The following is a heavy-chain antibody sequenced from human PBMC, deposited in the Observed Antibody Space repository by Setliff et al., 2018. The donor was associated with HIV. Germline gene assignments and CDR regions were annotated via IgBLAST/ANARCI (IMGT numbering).Heavy chain of an antibody. CDR1: GFTVNTNY. V-gene: IGHV3-9*03. CDR2: VSWNSGSI. J-gene: IGHJ4*02. D-gene: IGHD1-26*01. CDR3: AKGVGATWDYYFDY. Sequence: PGGSLRLSCAASGFTVNTNYMTWVRQAPGKGLEWVSGVSWNSGSIGYADSVKGRFTISRDNAKNSLYLQMNSLGAEDMALYYCAKGVGATWDYYFDYWGQGTLVTV.